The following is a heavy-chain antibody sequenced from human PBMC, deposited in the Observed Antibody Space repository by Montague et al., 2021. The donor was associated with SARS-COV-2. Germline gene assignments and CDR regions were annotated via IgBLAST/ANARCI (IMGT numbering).Heavy chain of an antibody. V-gene: IGHV4-39*01. J-gene: IGHJ5*02. CDR2: IYYTANT. CDR3: ARARLRYGWFDP. CDR1: GGSIISTTSN. D-gene: IGHD5-12*01. Sequence: SETLSLTCTVSGGSIISTTSNWGWIRQPPGKGLEWIGSIYYTANTYYTPSLKTRVTISVDTSKNQFSLRLRSVTAADTAVYYCARARLRYGWFDPWGQGTLVTVSS.